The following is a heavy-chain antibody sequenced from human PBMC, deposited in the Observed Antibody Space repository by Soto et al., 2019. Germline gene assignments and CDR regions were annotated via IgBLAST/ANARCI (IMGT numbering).Heavy chain of an antibody. V-gene: IGHV1-69*13. J-gene: IGHJ4*02. CDR2: IIPIFGTA. CDR3: ARRRGYSYGSLDY. D-gene: IGHD5-18*01. CDR1: GGTFSSYA. Sequence: GASVKVSCKASGGTFSSYAISWVRQAPGQGLEWMGGIIPIFGTANYAQKFQGRVTITADESTSTAYMELSSLRSEDTAVYYCARRRGYSYGSLDYWGQGTQVTSPQ.